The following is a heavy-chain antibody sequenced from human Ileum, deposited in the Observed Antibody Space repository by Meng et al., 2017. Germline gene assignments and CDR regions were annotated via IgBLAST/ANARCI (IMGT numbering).Heavy chain of an antibody. D-gene: IGHD7-27*01. CDR3: ARDYWGSLDY. Sequence: QVPPQESGPGRVRPSGTLSLMCTVSGGSVSSAAYQWGWIRQPPGKGLEWIGYAANSFDPSPNYNPSLKSRVTISLDTPKNQFSLKLTSVTAADTAVYYCARDYWGSLDYWGQGILVTVSS. J-gene: IGHJ4*02. V-gene: IGHV4-61*08. CDR2: AANSFDPSP. CDR1: GGSVSSAAYQ.